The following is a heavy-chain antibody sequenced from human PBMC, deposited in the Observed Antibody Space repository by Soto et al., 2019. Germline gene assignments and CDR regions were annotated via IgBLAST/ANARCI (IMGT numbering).Heavy chain of an antibody. CDR1: GFTFSSYA. J-gene: IGHJ4*02. Sequence: GESLKISCAASGFTFSSYAMHWVRQAPGKGLEWVAVISYDGSNKYYADSVKGRFTISRDNSKNTLYLQMNSLRAEDTAVYYCARTFSSWPVGFDYWGQGTLVTVSS. V-gene: IGHV3-30-3*01. D-gene: IGHD6-13*01. CDR2: ISYDGSNK. CDR3: ARTFSSWPVGFDY.